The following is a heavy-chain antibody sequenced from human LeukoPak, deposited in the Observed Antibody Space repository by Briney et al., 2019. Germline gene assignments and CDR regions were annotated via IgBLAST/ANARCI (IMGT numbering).Heavy chain of an antibody. V-gene: IGHV3-33*01. CDR2: IWYDGSNK. CDR1: GFTFNSHG. Sequence: PGGSLRLSCAASGFTFNSHGMHWVRQAPGQGLEWVALIWYDGSNKYYVESVKGRFTISRDNSMSTLYLQMDSLRAEDTAVYYCARANYYSSGSYYGMDVWGKGTTVTVSS. CDR3: ARANYYSSGSYYGMDV. J-gene: IGHJ6*04. D-gene: IGHD3-10*01.